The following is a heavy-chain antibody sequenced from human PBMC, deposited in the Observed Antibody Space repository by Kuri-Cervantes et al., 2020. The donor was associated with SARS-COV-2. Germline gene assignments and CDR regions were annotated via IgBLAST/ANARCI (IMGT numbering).Heavy chain of an antibody. D-gene: IGHD4-23*01. Sequence: SQTLSLTCAASGFTFNDYCMGWIRQAPGKGLEWIGEINHSGSTNYNPSLKSRVTISVDTSKNQFSLKLSSVTAADTAVYYCARPGGFLDVWGKGTTVTVSS. CDR1: GFTFNDYC. CDR2: INHSGST. J-gene: IGHJ6*04. V-gene: IGHV4-34*01. CDR3: ARPGGFLDV.